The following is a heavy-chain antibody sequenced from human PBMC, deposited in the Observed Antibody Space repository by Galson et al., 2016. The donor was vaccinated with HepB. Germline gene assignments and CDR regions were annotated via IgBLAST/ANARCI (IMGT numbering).Heavy chain of an antibody. CDR2: ISGSGDST. J-gene: IGHJ3*02. V-gene: IGHV3-23*01. Sequence: SLRLSCAASGVTFSSYAMSWVRQAPGKGLEWVSAISGSGDSTYYADSVKGRFTISSDNSKNKRFLQMNSRRAEDTALYYCAKESRITVGGAFDIWGQGTMVTVSS. D-gene: IGHD6-19*01. CDR3: AKESRITVGGAFDI. CDR1: GVTFSSYA.